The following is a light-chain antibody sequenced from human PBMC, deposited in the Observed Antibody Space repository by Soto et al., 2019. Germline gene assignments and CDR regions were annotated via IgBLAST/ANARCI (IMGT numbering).Light chain of an antibody. CDR2: DAS. CDR3: QQRSNWPPPIT. J-gene: IGKJ5*01. V-gene: IGKV3-11*01. CDR1: QSVSSY. Sequence: EIVLTQSPANLSLSPGERATLYCRASQSVSSYLAYYQHKPDQAPRLLIYDASNRATGIPARFSGSGSGTDFTLTISSLEPEDFAVYYCQQRSNWPPPITFGQGTRLEIK.